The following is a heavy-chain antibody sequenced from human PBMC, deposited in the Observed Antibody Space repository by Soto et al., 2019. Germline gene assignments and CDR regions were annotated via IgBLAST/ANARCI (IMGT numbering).Heavy chain of an antibody. J-gene: IGHJ4*02. CDR3: ARMGREFTMVRGVDY. CDR1: GGSISSGDYY. CDR2: IYYSGST. Sequence: SETLSLTCTVSGGSISSGDYYWSWIRQPPGKGLEWIGYIYYSGSTYYNPSLKSRVTISVDTSKNQFSLKLSSVTAADTAVYYCARMGREFTMVRGVDYWGQGTLVTVSS. V-gene: IGHV4-30-4*01. D-gene: IGHD3-10*01.